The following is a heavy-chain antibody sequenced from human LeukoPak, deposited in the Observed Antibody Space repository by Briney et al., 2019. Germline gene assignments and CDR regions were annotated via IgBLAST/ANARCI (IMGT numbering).Heavy chain of an antibody. V-gene: IGHV5-51*01. D-gene: IGHD2-2*01. CDR2: NYPCDSDT. CDR3: ARLGWYCSSTSCRHFDY. J-gene: IGHJ4*02. Sequence: PGEFLQISSKGSGYSFTSYWIGWGRPMPRESREGGGSNYPCDSDTRYSPSFQGQVTISADKSISTAYLQWSSLKASDTAMYYCARLGWYCSSTSCRHFDYWGQGTLVTVSS. CDR1: GYSFTSYW.